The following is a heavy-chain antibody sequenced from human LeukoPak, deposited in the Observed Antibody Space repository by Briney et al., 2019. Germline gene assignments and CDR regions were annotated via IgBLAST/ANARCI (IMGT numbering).Heavy chain of an antibody. D-gene: IGHD1-14*01. J-gene: IGHJ3*02. Sequence: ASVKVSRKASGYTFIDYFIHWMRQPAGQGLEWLGWINPNSCVTRYPQKFQGRVTLTRDTAAYMELSSLKYDDTAVYYCARAVSGTLGGAFDIWGQGTAVTVSS. CDR3: ARAVSGTLGGAFDI. CDR1: GYTFIDYF. CDR2: INPNSCVT. V-gene: IGHV1-2*02.